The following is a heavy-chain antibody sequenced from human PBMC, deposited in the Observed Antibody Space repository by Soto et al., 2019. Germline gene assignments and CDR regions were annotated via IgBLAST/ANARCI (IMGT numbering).Heavy chain of an antibody. CDR1: GFTFSSYS. J-gene: IGHJ4*02. D-gene: IGHD1-26*01. V-gene: IGHV3-21*04. CDR2: ISSSGTYI. CDR3: ARDRATFDY. Sequence: GGSLRLSCAASGFTFSSYSMNWVRQAPGKGLEWVSSISSSGTYIYYADSVRGRFTISRDNSKNTVFLQMNNLRAEDTAVYFCARDRATFDYWGQGTRVTVSS.